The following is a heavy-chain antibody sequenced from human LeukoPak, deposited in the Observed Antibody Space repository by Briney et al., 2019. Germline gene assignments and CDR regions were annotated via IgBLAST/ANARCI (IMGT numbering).Heavy chain of an antibody. D-gene: IGHD1-1*01. CDR1: GGTFSSYA. CDR2: IIPIFGTA. V-gene: IGHV1-69*13. J-gene: IGHJ6*02. Sequence: ASVKVSCKASGGTFSSYAISWVRQAPGQGLEWMGGIIPIFGTANYAQKFQGRVTITADESTSTAYMELSSLRSEDTAMYYCARDIRHSSHDYYYGLDVWGQGAPVTVSS. CDR3: ARDIRHSSHDYYYGLDV.